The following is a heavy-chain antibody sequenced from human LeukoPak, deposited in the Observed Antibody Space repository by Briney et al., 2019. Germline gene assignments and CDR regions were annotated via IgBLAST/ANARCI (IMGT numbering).Heavy chain of an antibody. Sequence: SETLSLTCAVYGGSFSDYYWGWIRQPPGKGLEWIGNIYSSGSTYYNASLQSRVTISIDTSKNQFSLRLNSVTAADTAMYYCAKSGGYGLIDYWGQGTRVTVSS. CDR2: IYSSGST. J-gene: IGHJ4*02. V-gene: IGHV4-34*01. CDR3: AKSGGYGLIDY. D-gene: IGHD1-26*01. CDR1: GGSFSDYY.